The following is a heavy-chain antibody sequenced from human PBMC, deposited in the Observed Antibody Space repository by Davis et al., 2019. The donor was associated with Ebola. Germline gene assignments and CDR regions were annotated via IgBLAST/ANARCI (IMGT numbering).Heavy chain of an antibody. Sequence: GESLKISCKGFGYNFPSYWIGWVRQMPGKGLEWMGSIYPGDSATRYSPSFQGQVPISADKSISTIYLQWRSLKASDSAMYYCARPPLYGENDYWGQGTLVSVS. V-gene: IGHV5-51*01. D-gene: IGHD4-17*01. CDR3: ARPPLYGENDY. CDR2: IYPGDSAT. CDR1: GYNFPSYW. J-gene: IGHJ4*02.